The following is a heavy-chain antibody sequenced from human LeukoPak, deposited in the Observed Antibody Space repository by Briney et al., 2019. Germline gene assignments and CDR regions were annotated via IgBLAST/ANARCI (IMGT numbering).Heavy chain of an antibody. V-gene: IGHV3-7*03. CDR2: IKQDGSEK. CDR3: AKDGLRYFDWLSRYYFDY. CDR1: GFTLSTYW. D-gene: IGHD3-9*01. Sequence: HPGGSLRLSCAASGFTLSTYWMSWVRQAPGKGLEWVANIKQDGSEKYYVDSVKGRFTISRDNSKNTLYLQMNSLRAEDTAVYYCAKDGLRYFDWLSRYYFDYRGQGTLVTVSS. J-gene: IGHJ4*02.